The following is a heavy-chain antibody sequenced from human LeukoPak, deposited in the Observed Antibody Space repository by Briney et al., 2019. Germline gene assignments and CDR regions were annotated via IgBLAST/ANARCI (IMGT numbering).Heavy chain of an antibody. V-gene: IGHV3-30*03. CDR1: GFTFSYYG. CDR3: ARGGIAAAGPGYFDY. J-gene: IGHJ4*02. CDR2: ISTDGSNK. D-gene: IGHD6-13*01. Sequence: PGRSLTLSCAASGFTFSYYGLHWVRQAPGKGLEWVALISTDGSNKNYADSVKGRFTISRDNSKNTLYLQMNSLRAEDTAVYYCARGGIAAAGPGYFDYWGQGTLVTVSS.